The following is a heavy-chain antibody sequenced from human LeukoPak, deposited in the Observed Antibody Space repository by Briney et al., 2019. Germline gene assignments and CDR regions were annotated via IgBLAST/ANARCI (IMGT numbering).Heavy chain of an antibody. CDR2: IRSSGNTL. Sequence: GGSLRLSCVASGFTFSSYSMNWVRQAPGRGLEWVSYIRSSGNTLYYADPVQGRFTISRDNARNSLYLQMNSLRAEDTAVYYCARDPNALDYWGQGTLVTVSS. V-gene: IGHV3-48*01. J-gene: IGHJ4*02. CDR1: GFTFSSYS. CDR3: ARDPNALDY. D-gene: IGHD2-2*01.